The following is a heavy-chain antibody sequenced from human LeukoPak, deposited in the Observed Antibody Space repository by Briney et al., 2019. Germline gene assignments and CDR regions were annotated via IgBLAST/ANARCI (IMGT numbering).Heavy chain of an antibody. V-gene: IGHV4-4*02. J-gene: IGHJ6*02. CDR3: ARALGSAARHYYYYYGMDV. Sequence: SETLSLTCAVSGGSISSSNWWSWVRQPPGKGLEWIGEINHSGSTNYNPSLKSRVTISVDTSKNQFSLKLSSVTAADTAVYYCARALGSAARHYYYYYGMDVWGQGTTVTVSS. CDR2: INHSGST. CDR1: GGSISSSNW. D-gene: IGHD6-6*01.